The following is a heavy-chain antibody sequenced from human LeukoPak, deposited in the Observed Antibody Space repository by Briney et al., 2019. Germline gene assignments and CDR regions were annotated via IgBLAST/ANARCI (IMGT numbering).Heavy chain of an antibody. J-gene: IGHJ3*02. CDR2: IYHSGST. CDR3: ARDRRIVATTEGAFDI. V-gene: IGHV4-38-2*02. D-gene: IGHD5-12*01. CDR1: GYSISSGYY. Sequence: PSETLSLTCAVSGYSISSGYYWGWIRQSPGKGLEWIGSIYHSGSTYYNPSLKSRVTISVDTSKNQFSLKLSSVTAADTAVYYCARDRRIVATTEGAFDIWGQGTMVTVSS.